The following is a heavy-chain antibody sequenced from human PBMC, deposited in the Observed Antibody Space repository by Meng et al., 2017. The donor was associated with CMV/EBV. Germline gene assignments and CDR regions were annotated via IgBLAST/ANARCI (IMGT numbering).Heavy chain of an antibody. J-gene: IGHJ4*02. CDR3: ARVRSCSSTRSYVELDY. CDR2: ISSSGSTI. Sequence: GESLKISCAASGFTFSDYDMNWVRQAPGQGLEWISYISSSGSTIYYADSVKGRFTISRDNAKNSLYLQMNSLRGEDTAVYYCARVRSCSSTRSYVELDYWGQGTLVTVSS. D-gene: IGHD2-2*01. V-gene: IGHV3-48*03. CDR1: GFTFSDYD.